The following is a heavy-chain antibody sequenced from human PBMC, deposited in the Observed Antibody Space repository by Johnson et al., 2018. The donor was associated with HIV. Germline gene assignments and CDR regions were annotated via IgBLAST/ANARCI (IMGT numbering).Heavy chain of an antibody. CDR3: AKRPDIAVGAFDI. Sequence: VQLVESGGGVVQPGRSLRLSCAASGFTFSSYAMHWVRQAPGKGLAWVANIKQDGSEKYYVVSVKGRFPVPRANTRNSLCLQMDSLRAEATAVYYCAKRPDIAVGAFDIWGQGTMVTVSS. CDR1: GFTFSSYA. CDR2: IKQDGSEK. J-gene: IGHJ3*02. D-gene: IGHD6-19*01. V-gene: IGHV3-7*05.